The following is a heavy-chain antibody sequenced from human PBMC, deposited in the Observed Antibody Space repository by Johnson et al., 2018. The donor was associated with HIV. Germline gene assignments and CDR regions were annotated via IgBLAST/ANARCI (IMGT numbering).Heavy chain of an antibody. Sequence: VQLVESGGGLVKPGGSLRLSCVASGFTFSDYYMTWIRQAPGKGLEWVSYISSSGSTIYYADSVKGRFTISRDNAKNSLYLQMNSLRAEDTAVYYCARGAVSGYVSVDAFHIWGQGTLVTVSS. CDR3: ARGAVSGYVSVDAFHI. CDR2: ISSSGSTI. CDR1: GFTFSDYY. D-gene: IGHD5-12*01. J-gene: IGHJ3*02. V-gene: IGHV3-11*04.